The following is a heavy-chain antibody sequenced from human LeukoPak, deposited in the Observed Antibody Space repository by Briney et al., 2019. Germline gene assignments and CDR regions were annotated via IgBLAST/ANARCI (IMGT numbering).Heavy chain of an antibody. CDR2: ISGFGSSP. V-gene: IGHV3-23*01. D-gene: IGHD3-22*01. CDR1: GFSFSNYA. CDR3: ADLGTTYYYDHSTY. Sequence: GGSLRLSCVASGFSFSNYAMSWVRQAPGKGLEWVPGISGFGSSPYYADSVKGRFTISRDNSKNTLYLQMNSLRAEDTAVYYCADLGTTYYYDHSTYWGRGTLVTVSS. J-gene: IGHJ4*02.